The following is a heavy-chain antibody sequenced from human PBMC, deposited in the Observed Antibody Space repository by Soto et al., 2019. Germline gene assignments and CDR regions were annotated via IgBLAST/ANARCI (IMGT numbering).Heavy chain of an antibody. Sequence: ASVKVSCKASGYTFTSYYMHWVRQAPGQGLEWMGRINPSGGSTNYAQKFQGRVTMTRDTSTSTAYMELSSLRSEDTAVYYCARDQNCSGGSCYLFDYWGQGTLVTVSS. CDR1: GYTFTSYY. J-gene: IGHJ4*02. CDR3: ARDQNCSGGSCYLFDY. D-gene: IGHD2-15*01. V-gene: IGHV1-46*01. CDR2: INPSGGST.